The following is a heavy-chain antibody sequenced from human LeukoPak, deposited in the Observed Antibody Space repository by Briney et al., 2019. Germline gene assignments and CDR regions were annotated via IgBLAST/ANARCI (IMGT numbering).Heavy chain of an antibody. D-gene: IGHD3-10*01. J-gene: IGHJ4*02. V-gene: IGHV4-59*01. CDR1: GGSISSYY. CDR3: ARAGGAVNLDY. Sequence: PSETLSLTCTVSGGSISSYYWSWIRQPPGKGLEWIGYIYYSGSTNYNPSLKSRVTISVDTSKNQFSLRLSSVTAAATAEYYCARAGGAVNLDYWGQGTLVTVSS. CDR2: IYYSGST.